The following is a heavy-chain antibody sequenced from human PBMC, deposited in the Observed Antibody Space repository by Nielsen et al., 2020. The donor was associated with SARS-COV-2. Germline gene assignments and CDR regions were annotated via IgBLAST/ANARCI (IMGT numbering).Heavy chain of an antibody. J-gene: IGHJ4*02. CDR2: INAGNGNT. V-gene: IGHV1-3*01. CDR1: GYTFTSYA. D-gene: IGHD3-9*01. CDR3: ARSDILTGYYANDY. Sequence: ASVKVSCKASGYTFTSYAMHWVRQAPGQRLEWMGWINAGNGNTKYSQKFQGRVTITRDTSASTAYMELSSLRSEDTAVYYCARSDILTGYYANDYWGQGTLVTVSS.